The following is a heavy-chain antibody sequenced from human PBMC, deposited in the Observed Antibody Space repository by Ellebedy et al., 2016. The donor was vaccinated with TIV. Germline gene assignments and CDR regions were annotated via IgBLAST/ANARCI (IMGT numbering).Heavy chain of an antibody. V-gene: IGHV3-23*01. CDR2: ISGSGGST. J-gene: IGHJ4*02. Sequence: GGSLRLSCAASGFTVTTNYMSWVRQAPGKGLEWVSAISGSGGSTYYADSVKGRFTISRDNSKNTLYLQMNSLRAEDTAVYYCASAGGVVTLYYFDYWGQGTLVTVSS. CDR1: GFTVTTNY. D-gene: IGHD3-3*01. CDR3: ASAGGVVTLYYFDY.